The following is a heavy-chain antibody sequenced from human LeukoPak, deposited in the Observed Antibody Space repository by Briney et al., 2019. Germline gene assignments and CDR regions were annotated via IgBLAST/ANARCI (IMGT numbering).Heavy chain of an antibody. CDR2: ISYDGSNK. D-gene: IGHD4-17*01. CDR1: GFTFSSYG. V-gene: IGHV3-30*18. CDR3: AKGGYGDENYAFDI. Sequence: GGSLRLSCAASGFTFSSYGMHWVRHAPGKGLEWVAVISYDGSNKYYADSVKGRFTISRDNSKNTLYLQMNSLRAEDTAVYYCAKGGYGDENYAFDIWGQGTMVTVSS. J-gene: IGHJ3*02.